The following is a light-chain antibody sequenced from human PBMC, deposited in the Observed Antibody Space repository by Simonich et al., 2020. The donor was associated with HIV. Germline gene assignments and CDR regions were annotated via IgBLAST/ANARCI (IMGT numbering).Light chain of an antibody. CDR2: EVS. CDR1: SSDVGGYNY. V-gene: IGLV2-8*01. Sequence: QSALTQPPSASGSPGQSVTISCTGTSSDVGGYNYVSWYQQHPGKAPKLMIFEVSKRNSGGPDRFSGSKSGNTASLTISGLRAEDEAAYYCSSYTSSSTWIFGGGTKLTVL. CDR3: SSYTSSSTWI. J-gene: IGLJ2*01.